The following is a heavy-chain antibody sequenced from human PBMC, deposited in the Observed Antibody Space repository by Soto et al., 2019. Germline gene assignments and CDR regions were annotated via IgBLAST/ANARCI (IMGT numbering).Heavy chain of an antibody. D-gene: IGHD3-22*01. Sequence: SETLSLTCSVSGGSISSYYWSWIRQTPGKGLEWIGYIYYSGNTKYNPSLKSRVTMSVDTSKNQFSLKLSSVTAADTALYYCARGGGYFYDSSGSYRYFDYWGQGTLVTVSS. V-gene: IGHV4-59*01. CDR3: ARGGGYFYDSSGSYRYFDY. CDR1: GGSISSYY. J-gene: IGHJ4*02. CDR2: IYYSGNT.